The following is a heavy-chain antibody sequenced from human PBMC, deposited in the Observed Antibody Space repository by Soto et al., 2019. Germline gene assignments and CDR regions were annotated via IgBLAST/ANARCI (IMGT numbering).Heavy chain of an antibody. CDR2: IYYSGST. Sequence: QVQLQESGPGLVKPSQTLSLTCTVSGGSISSGGYYWRWIRQHPGKGLEWIGYIYYSGSTYYNPSLKSRVTIAVDTSKNHFSLKLSSVPDAETDVYYCARRPIATRHGEWFDPWGQGTLVTVSS. V-gene: IGHV4-31*03. J-gene: IGHJ5*02. D-gene: IGHD6-6*01. CDR1: GGSISSGGYY. CDR3: ARRPIATRHGEWFDP.